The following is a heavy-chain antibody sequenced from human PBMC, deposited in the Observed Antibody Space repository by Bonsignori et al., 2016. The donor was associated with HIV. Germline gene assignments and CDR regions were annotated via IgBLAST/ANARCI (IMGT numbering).Heavy chain of an antibody. D-gene: IGHD2-21*02. CDR1: GYPFITYW. CDR3: VRHVFCGDDCYSRGDY. V-gene: IGHV5-51*01. CDR2: IFPEDSNT. Sequence: GGSLRLSCKGSGYPFITYWIAWVRQRPGQGLEWLGIIFPEDSNTKYSPTFQGQGTISVDKSISTAYLQWGSLKASDTATYYCVRHVFCGDDCYSRGDYWGQGSLVTVSS. J-gene: IGHJ4*02.